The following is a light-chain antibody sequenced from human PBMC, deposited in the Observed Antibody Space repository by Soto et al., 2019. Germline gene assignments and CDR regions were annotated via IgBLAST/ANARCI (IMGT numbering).Light chain of an antibody. V-gene: IGKV1-39*01. CDR1: QTIGHY. CDR3: QQSYNTPLT. J-gene: IGKJ4*01. CDR2: AAS. Sequence: DIQMTQSPSSLSASVGDRVTITCRASQTIGHYVNWYQQKPGKAPKLLIYAASSLQSGVPSRFSGSGFGTDFTLSISSLQPEDFATYYCQQSYNTPLTFGGGSKVEIK.